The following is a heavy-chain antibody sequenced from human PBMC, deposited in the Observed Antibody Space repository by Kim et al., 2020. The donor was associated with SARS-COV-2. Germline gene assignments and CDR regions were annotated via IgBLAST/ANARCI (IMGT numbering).Heavy chain of an antibody. V-gene: IGHV3-7*03. CDR3: TRHACGGGSCHDY. CDR1: GFPLSDFW. D-gene: IGHD2-15*01. CDR2: INLDGSEK. J-gene: IGHJ4*02. Sequence: GSLRLSCAVSGFPLSDFWMTWVRQAPGKGLEWVAKINLDGSEKYYVDSVKGRFSISRDNAKNSLYLQMNSLRAEDTAVYYCTRHACGGGSCHDYWGQGTLVTVSS.